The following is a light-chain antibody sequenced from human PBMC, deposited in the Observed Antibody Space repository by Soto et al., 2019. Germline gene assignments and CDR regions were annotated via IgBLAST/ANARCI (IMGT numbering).Light chain of an antibody. CDR2: ENN. Sequence: QSVLTQPPSVSAAPGQKVTISCSGSDSNIGNDHVSWYQQFPGTAPKLLIYENNKRPSGIPDRFSGSKSGTSATPDITGLQTGDEADYYCGTWDSGLSAGVIGGGTKLTVL. CDR3: GTWDSGLSAGV. J-gene: IGLJ3*02. CDR1: DSNIGNDH. V-gene: IGLV1-51*02.